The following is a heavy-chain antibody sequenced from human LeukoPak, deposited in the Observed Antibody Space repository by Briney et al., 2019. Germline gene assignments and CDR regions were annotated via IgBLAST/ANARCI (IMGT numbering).Heavy chain of an antibody. V-gene: IGHV4-59*08. Sequence: PSETLSLTCTASGGSISNDYWSWIRQSPGKTLEWIGYIRSSGDTASNPSLKSRVTMSVDTSKNQFSLRLNSVTAADTAVYYCARQPSIWGQGTMVIVSA. CDR2: IRSSGDT. J-gene: IGHJ3*02. CDR3: ARQPSI. CDR1: GGSISNDY.